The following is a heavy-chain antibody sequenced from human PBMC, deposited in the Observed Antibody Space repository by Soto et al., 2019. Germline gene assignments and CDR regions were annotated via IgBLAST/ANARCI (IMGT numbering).Heavy chain of an antibody. V-gene: IGHV3-30*18. CDR3: AKGNRWLQSTIDY. Sequence: GGSLRLSCAASGFTFSSYGMHWVRQAPGKGLEWVAVISYDGSNKYYADSVKGRFTISRDNSKNTLYLQMNSLRAEDTAVYYCAKGNRWLQSTIDYWGQGTLVTVSS. CDR2: ISYDGSNK. J-gene: IGHJ4*02. D-gene: IGHD2-2*01. CDR1: GFTFSSYG.